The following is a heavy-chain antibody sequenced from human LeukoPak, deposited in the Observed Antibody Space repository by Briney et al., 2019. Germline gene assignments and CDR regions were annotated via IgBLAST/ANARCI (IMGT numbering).Heavy chain of an antibody. CDR1: GFTFSSYA. D-gene: IGHD2-15*01. V-gene: IGHV3-23*01. CDR2: ISGSGGST. J-gene: IGHJ4*02. CDR3: ARGYCSGGSCYDY. Sequence: GGSLRLSCAASGFTFSSYAMSWVRQAPGKGLEWVSAISGSGGSTYYADSVKGRFTISRDNSKNTLYLQMNSLSAEDTAVYYCARGYCSGGSCYDYWGQGTLVTVSS.